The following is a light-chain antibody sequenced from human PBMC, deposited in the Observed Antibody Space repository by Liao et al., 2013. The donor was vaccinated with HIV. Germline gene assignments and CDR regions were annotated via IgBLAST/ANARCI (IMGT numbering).Light chain of an antibody. CDR2: QDS. V-gene: IGLV3-1*01. CDR1: KLGDKY. Sequence: SYELTQPPSVSVSPGQTASITCSGDKLGDKYASWYQQKAGQSPVLVIYQDSKRPSGIPERFSGSNSGNTATLTISGTQAMDEADYYCLAWDNRSGVFGAGTTVTVL. J-gene: IGLJ1*01. CDR3: LAWDNRSGV.